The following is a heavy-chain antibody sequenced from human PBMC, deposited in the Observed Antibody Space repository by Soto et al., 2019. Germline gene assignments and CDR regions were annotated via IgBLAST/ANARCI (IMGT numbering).Heavy chain of an antibody. Sequence: GASVKGSCKASGYTFTSYDINWVRQATGQGLEWMGWMNPNSGNTGYAQKFQGRVTMTRNTSISTAYMELSSLRSEDTAVYYCARGYSGYVYLGYWGQGTLVTVSS. V-gene: IGHV1-8*01. CDR2: MNPNSGNT. J-gene: IGHJ4*02. D-gene: IGHD5-12*01. CDR3: ARGYSGYVYLGY. CDR1: GYTFTSYD.